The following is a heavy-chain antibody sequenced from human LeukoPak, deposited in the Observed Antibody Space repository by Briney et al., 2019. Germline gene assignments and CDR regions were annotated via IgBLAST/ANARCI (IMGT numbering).Heavy chain of an antibody. V-gene: IGHV1-18*01. CDR2: ISACNGNT. D-gene: IGHD3-16*01. J-gene: IGHJ4*02. CDR1: GYTFTSCD. Sequence: ASVTVSCKASGYTFTSCDIIWVRQAPAQGLEWMGWISACNGNTNYAQKLQGRVTMTTDTSTNTAYMELRSLRSDDTAVYYCARGPAWGYYFDYWGQGTLVTVSS. CDR3: ARGPAWGYYFDY.